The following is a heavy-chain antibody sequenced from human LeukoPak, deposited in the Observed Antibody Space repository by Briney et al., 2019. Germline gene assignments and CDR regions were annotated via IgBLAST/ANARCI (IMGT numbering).Heavy chain of an antibody. D-gene: IGHD6-6*01. CDR3: ARHAGIAAPPGY. Sequence: SETLSLTCTVSGGSISSSSHYWGWIRQPPGKGLEWIGSIYYSGSTYYNPSLKSRVTISVDTSKNQFSLKLSSVTAADTAVYYCARHAGIAAPPGYWGQGTLVTVSS. CDR2: IYYSGST. CDR1: GGSISSSSHY. V-gene: IGHV4-39*01. J-gene: IGHJ4*02.